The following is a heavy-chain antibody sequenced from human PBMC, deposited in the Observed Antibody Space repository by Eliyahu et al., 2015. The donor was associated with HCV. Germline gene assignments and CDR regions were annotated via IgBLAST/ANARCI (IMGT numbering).Heavy chain of an antibody. CDR1: GGSITNGDFF. D-gene: IGHD6-6*01. CDR2: IYYTGSS. J-gene: IGHJ5*02. CDR3: ARDRVDVWSSSSFNNWFDP. V-gene: IGHV4-30-4*08. Sequence: QVQLQESGPGLVKPSQTLSLTCTVSGGSITNGDFFWSWIRQSPGKGLEWIGYIYYTGSSYYNPSLKSRVTFSVDSSRNQFSLKLTSVTAADSAVYYCARDRVDVWSSSSFNNWFDPWGQGTQVIVSS.